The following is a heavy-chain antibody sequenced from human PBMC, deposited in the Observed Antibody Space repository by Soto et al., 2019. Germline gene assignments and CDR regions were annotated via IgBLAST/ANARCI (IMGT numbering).Heavy chain of an antibody. V-gene: IGHV3-23*01. Sequence: GGSLRLSCAASGFTYSSYAMSWVRQAPGKGLEWVSGISGGGDSTYYADSVKGRFTISRDNAKNSLYLQLNSLRAEDTAVYYCARSHLYYDSSGYPDYWGQGTLVTVSS. D-gene: IGHD3-22*01. CDR3: ARSHLYYDSSGYPDY. CDR2: ISGGGDST. J-gene: IGHJ4*02. CDR1: GFTYSSYA.